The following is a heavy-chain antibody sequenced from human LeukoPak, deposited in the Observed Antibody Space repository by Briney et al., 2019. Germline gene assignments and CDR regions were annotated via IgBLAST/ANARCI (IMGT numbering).Heavy chain of an antibody. Sequence: PSETLSLTCAVYGGSFSGYYWSWTRQPPGKGLEWIGEINHSGSTNYNPSLKSRVTISVDTSKNQVSLKMNSVTAADSAMYYCANFDGSSYYSSYWHFDLWGRGTLVIVSS. CDR2: INHSGST. J-gene: IGHJ2*01. D-gene: IGHD3-22*01. CDR1: GGSFSGYY. V-gene: IGHV4-34*01. CDR3: ANFDGSSYYSSYWHFDL.